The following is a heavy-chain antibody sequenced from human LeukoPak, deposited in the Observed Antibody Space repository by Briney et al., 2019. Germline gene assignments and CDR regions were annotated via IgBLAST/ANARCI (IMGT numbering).Heavy chain of an antibody. Sequence: GGSLRLSCAASGFTFSSYAMHWVRQAPGKGLEWVAVISYDGSNKYYADSVKGRFTISRDNSKNTLYLQMNSLRAEDTAVYYCARLRVQLWLDECFDYYGMDVWGQGTTVTVSS. J-gene: IGHJ6*02. CDR3: ARLRVQLWLDECFDYYGMDV. CDR1: GFTFSSYA. CDR2: ISYDGSNK. V-gene: IGHV3-30-3*01. D-gene: IGHD5-18*01.